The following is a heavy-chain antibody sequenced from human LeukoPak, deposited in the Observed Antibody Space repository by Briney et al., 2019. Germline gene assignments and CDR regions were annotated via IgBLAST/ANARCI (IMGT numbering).Heavy chain of an antibody. J-gene: IGHJ6*01. D-gene: IGHD3-3*01. Sequence: SETLSLTCTVAGGSISDYYWNWIRQPPGKGLEWIGYIYHSRSTTYNPSLKSRVTMSVDTAKNQFSLKLRSVTAADTAVYYCARGDFCSKSNCYLRPMDFWGKGTTVTVSS. CDR1: GGSISDYY. V-gene: IGHV4-59*01. CDR3: ARGDFCSKSNCYLRPMDF. CDR2: IYHSRST.